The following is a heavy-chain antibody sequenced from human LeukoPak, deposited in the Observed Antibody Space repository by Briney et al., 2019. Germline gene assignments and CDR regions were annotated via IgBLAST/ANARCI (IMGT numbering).Heavy chain of an antibody. CDR3: ARDSRDYGSGSYWDV. D-gene: IGHD3-10*01. J-gene: IGHJ6*02. V-gene: IGHV4-59*01. CDR2: ITGSIYFSGST. CDR1: GGSINNYY. Sequence: SETLSLPCTVSGGSINNYYWNWIRPPPGKGLEWIGYITGSIYFSGSTKYDPSLESRVTMSVDTSKNQFSLTLSSVTAADTAVYYCARDSRDYGSGSYWDVWGQGTTVTVSS.